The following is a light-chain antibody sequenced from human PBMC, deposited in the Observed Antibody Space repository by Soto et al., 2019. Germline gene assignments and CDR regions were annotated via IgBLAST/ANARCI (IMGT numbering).Light chain of an antibody. CDR3: QHYNSYSEA. J-gene: IGKJ1*01. CDR2: KAS. Sequence: DIQMTQSPSTLSGSVGDRVTITCRASQTISSWLALYQQKPGKAPKLLIDKASTLKSGVPSRFSGSGSGTEFTLTISSLQPDDFATYYCQHYNSYSEAFGQGTKVDIK. CDR1: QTISSW. V-gene: IGKV1-5*03.